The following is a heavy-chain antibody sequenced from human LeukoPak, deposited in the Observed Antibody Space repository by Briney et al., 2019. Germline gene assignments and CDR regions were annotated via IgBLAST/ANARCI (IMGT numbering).Heavy chain of an antibody. D-gene: IGHD3-10*02. CDR3: AELGITMIGGV. CDR1: GFTFSNYW. Sequence: PGGSLRLSCTVSGFTFSNYWMSWVRQTPGKGLEWVANIEQDGSEKWYVDSVKGRFTISRDNAKNSLYLQMNSLRAEDTAVYYCAELGITMIGGVWGKGTTVTISS. CDR2: IEQDGSEK. V-gene: IGHV3-7*01. J-gene: IGHJ6*04.